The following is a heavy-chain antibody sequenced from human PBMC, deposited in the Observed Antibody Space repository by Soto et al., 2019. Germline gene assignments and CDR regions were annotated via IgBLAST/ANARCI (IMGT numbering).Heavy chain of an antibody. J-gene: IGHJ1*01. V-gene: IGHV4-30-4*02. CDR1: GGSICTGDYY. CDR2: IHYIMST. CDR3: ARIARDGYNTYFQH. D-gene: IGHD5-12*01. Sequence: SDTLCITCTISGGSICTGDYYWSCIRQPPGKGLGWIGYIHYIMSTYYNPSLKSPVTISVDTSKIQFSLKLSSVTAADTAVYYCARIARDGYNTYFQHWGHGTLVTVSS.